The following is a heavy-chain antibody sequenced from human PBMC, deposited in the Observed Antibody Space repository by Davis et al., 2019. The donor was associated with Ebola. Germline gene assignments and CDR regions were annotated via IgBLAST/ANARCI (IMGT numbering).Heavy chain of an antibody. J-gene: IGHJ4*02. V-gene: IGHV4-39*01. D-gene: IGHD6-6*01. CDR3: ARSYSSSSEADY. Sequence: SETLSLTCTVSGGSISSSSYYWGWIRQPPGKGLEWIGSIYYSGSTYYNPSLKSRVTISVDTSKNQFSLKLSSVTAADTAVYYCARSYSSSSEADYWGQGTLVTVSS. CDR1: GGSISSSSYY. CDR2: IYYSGST.